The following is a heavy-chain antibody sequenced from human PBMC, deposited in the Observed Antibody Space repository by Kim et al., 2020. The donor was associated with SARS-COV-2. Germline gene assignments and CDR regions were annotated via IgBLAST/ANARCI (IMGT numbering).Heavy chain of an antibody. V-gene: IGHV3-21*01. CDR1: GFTFSSYS. D-gene: IGHD6-6*01. CDR3: ARGPFRRPGGYFDY. J-gene: IGHJ4*02. Sequence: GGSLRLSCAASGFTFSSYSMNWVRQAPGKGLEWVSSISSSSSYIYYADSVKGRFTISRDNAKNSLYLQMNSLRAEDTAVYYCARGPFRRPGGYFDYWGQGTLVTVSS. CDR2: ISSSSSYI.